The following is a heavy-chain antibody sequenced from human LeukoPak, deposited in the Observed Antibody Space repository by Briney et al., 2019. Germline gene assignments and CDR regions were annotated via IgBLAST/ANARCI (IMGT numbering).Heavy chain of an antibody. D-gene: IGHD2-21*02. CDR2: ISSSSNHI. CDR3: AKWGCSGSDCYPFDY. Sequence: GGSLRLSCAASGFTFSSYIMNWVRQAPEKGLEWVSSISSSSNHIYYADSMKGRFTISRDNAKNSLFLQMNTLRAEDTAVYYCAKWGCSGSDCYPFDYWGQGTLVTVSS. J-gene: IGHJ4*02. V-gene: IGHV3-21*01. CDR1: GFTFSSYI.